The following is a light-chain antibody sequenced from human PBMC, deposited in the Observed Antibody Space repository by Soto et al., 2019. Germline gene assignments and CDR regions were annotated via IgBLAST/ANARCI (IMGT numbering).Light chain of an antibody. CDR2: DVT. CDR3: SSFTSTFTLV. J-gene: IGLJ1*01. Sequence: QSALTQPASVSGSPGQSITISCTGTSSNVGAYDYVSWYQQHPGKAPKLLIYDVTTRPSGVSNRFFGSKSGNTASLTISGLETDDEAEYYCSSFTSTFTLVFGTGTKVTVL. CDR1: SSNVGAYDY. V-gene: IGLV2-14*03.